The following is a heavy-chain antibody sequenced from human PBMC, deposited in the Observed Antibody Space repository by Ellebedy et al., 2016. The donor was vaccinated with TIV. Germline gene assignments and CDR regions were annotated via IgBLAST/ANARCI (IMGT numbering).Heavy chain of an antibody. CDR2: ISYDGSNK. CDR3: AKDIVRWGSGWFPAGDY. J-gene: IGHJ4*02. V-gene: IGHV3-30-3*01. CDR1: GFTFSSYA. D-gene: IGHD6-19*01. Sequence: GGSLRLXXAASGFTFSSYAMHWVRQAPGKGLEWVAVISYDGSNKYYADSVKGRFTISRDNSKNTLYLQMNSLRAEDTAVYYCAKDIVRWGSGWFPAGDYWGQGTLVTVSS.